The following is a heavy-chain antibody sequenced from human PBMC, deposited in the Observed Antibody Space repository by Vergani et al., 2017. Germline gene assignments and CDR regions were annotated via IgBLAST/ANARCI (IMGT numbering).Heavy chain of an antibody. CDR3: ARAVGDVWGSYRSPRHYYGMDV. CDR1: GFTFNSYG. CDR2: ITSSSSNI. D-gene: IGHD3-16*02. Sequence: QLVESGGGVVQPGGSLRLSCAASGFTFNSYGMHWVRQAPGKGLEWVSFITSSSSNIYYADSVKGRFTISRDNAKNSLYLQMNSLRAEDTAVYYCARAVGDVWGSYRSPRHYYGMDVWGQGTTVTVSS. J-gene: IGHJ6*02. V-gene: IGHV3-21*01.